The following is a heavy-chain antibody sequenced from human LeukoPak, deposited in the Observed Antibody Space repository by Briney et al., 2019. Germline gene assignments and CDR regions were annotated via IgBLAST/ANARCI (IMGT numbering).Heavy chain of an antibody. CDR3: ARHGDGFYYGMDV. CDR2: ISSSGHDI. CDR1: DFTFSRYS. Sequence: GGSRRLSCAASDFTFSRYSMNWFRQAPGEGLEWVSSISSSGHDIYYADSVKGRFTISRDNAKNSLYLQMNSLRVEDTAVYYCARHGDGFYYGMDVWGQGTRVTVSS. V-gene: IGHV3-21*01. J-gene: IGHJ6*01. D-gene: IGHD4-17*01.